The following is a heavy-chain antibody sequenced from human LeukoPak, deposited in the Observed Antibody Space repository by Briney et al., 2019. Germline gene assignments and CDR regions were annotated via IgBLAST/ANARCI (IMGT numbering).Heavy chain of an antibody. J-gene: IGHJ6*02. CDR1: GLTVSSNY. CDR3: ASPLSGGLYYYYGMDV. CDR2: IYSGGST. Sequence: GGSLRLSCAAAGLTVSSNYMSWVRQAPGKGPEWVSVIYSGGSTYYADSVKGRFTISRDNSKNTLYLQMNSLRAEDTAVYYCASPLSGGLYYYYGMDVWGQGTTVTVSS. V-gene: IGHV3-66*01. D-gene: IGHD6-25*01.